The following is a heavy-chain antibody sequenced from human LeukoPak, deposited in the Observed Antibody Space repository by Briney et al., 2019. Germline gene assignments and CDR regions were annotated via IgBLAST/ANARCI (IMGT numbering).Heavy chain of an antibody. CDR1: GFAFSSYG. J-gene: IGHJ3*02. CDR3: ARVRTGQNAFDI. V-gene: IGHV3-30*02. D-gene: IGHD4-17*01. CDR2: IRYDGSNK. Sequence: PGGSLRLSCAASGFAFSSYGMHWVRQAPGKGLEWVAFIRYDGSNKYYADSVKGRFTISRDNSKNTLYLQMNSLRAEDTAVYYCARVRTGQNAFDIWGQGTMVTVSS.